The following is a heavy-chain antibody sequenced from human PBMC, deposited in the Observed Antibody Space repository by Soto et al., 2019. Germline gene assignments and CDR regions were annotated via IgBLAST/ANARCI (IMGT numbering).Heavy chain of an antibody. V-gene: IGHV4-4*02. CDR2: ICHSGST. CDR3: AIRTTVTTRLGY. CDR1: GGSISSSNW. D-gene: IGHD4-17*01. Sequence: QVQLQESGPGLVKPSGTLSLTCAVSGGSISSSNWWSWVRQPPGKGLEWIGAICHSGSTNYNPSLTSRVTISVDKSKNQFSLKLSSVTDADTDVYYCAIRTTVTTRLGYWGQGTLVTVSS. J-gene: IGHJ4*02.